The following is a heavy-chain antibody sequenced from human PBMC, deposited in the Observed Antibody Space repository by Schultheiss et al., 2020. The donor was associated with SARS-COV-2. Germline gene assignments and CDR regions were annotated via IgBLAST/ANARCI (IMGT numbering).Heavy chain of an antibody. V-gene: IGHV3-11*04. CDR3: ASSRGYSYGLGFDY. CDR1: GFTFSDYY. D-gene: IGHD5-18*01. CDR2: IGWNSASI. Sequence: GESLKISCAASGFTFSDYYMSWIRQAPGKGLEWVSGIGWNSASIGYVDSVKGRFTISRDNAKNSLYLQMNSLRAEDTAVYYCASSRGYSYGLGFDYWGQGTLVTVSS. J-gene: IGHJ4*02.